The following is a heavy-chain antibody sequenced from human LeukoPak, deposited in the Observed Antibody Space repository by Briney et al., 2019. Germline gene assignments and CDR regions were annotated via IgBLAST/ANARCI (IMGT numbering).Heavy chain of an antibody. D-gene: IGHD2-21*01. CDR2: IYYSGST. V-gene: IGHV4-59*08. CDR1: GRSISSYY. CDR3: ARRDLFYWYFDL. Sequence: SDTLSLTCTVSGRSISSYYWSWIRQPPGKGLGWIGYIYYSGSTNYNPSLKSRVTTSVDTYKNQCSLKLSSMTAADTAVYYCARRDLFYWYFDLWGRGTLVTVSS. J-gene: IGHJ2*01.